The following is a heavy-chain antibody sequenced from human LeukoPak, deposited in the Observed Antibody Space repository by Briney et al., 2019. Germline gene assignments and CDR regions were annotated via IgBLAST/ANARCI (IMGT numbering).Heavy chain of an antibody. CDR1: GGSISSSSYY. J-gene: IGHJ4*02. CDR2: IYYSGST. V-gene: IGHV4-39*01. CDR3: ARVLLWFGEFSFDY. D-gene: IGHD3-10*01. Sequence: SETLSLTCTVSGGSISSSSYYWGWIRQPPGKGLEWIGSIYYSGSTYYNPSLKSRVTISVDTSKNQFSLKLSSVTAADTAVYYCARVLLWFGEFSFDYWGQGTLVTVSS.